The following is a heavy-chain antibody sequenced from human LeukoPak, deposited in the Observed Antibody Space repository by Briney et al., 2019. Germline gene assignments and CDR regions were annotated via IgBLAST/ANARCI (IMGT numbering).Heavy chain of an antibody. CDR1: GGSISSNSFY. CDR2: INYSGST. V-gene: IGHV4-39*02. Sequence: SETLSLTCSVSGGSISSNSFYWGWIRQPPGKGLEWIGSINYSGSTYYNPSLKSRATVLVDTSKNQFSLKLSSVTAADTAVYFCARASSAWDWGQGILVTVPS. CDR3: ARASSAWD. J-gene: IGHJ4*02. D-gene: IGHD6-19*01.